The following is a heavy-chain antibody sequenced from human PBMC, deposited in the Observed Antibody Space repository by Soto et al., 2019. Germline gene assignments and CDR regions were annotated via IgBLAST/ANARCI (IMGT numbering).Heavy chain of an antibody. V-gene: IGHV1-46*01. J-gene: IGHJ5*02. D-gene: IGHD3-22*01. Sequence: ASVKVSCKASGYTFTSYYTHWVRQAPGQGLEWMGIINPSGGSTSYAQKFQGRVTMTRDTSTSTVYMELSSLRSEDTAVYYCARGRQRYDSSGYYYGRSDWFDPWGQGTLVTVSS. CDR2: INPSGGST. CDR1: GYTFTSYY. CDR3: ARGRQRYDSSGYYYGRSDWFDP.